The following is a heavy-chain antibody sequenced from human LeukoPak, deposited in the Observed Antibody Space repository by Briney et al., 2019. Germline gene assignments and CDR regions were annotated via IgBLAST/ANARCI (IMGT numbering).Heavy chain of an antibody. CDR3: ARDMFAVHYRGRSGAFDI. J-gene: IGHJ3*02. Sequence: GASVKVSCKASGYTFTGYYMHWVRQAPGQGLEWMGGIIPIFGTANYAQKFQGRVTITTDESTSTAYMELSSLRSEDTAVYYCARDMFAVHYRGRSGAFDIWGQGTMVTVSS. V-gene: IGHV1-69*05. D-gene: IGHD3-10*02. CDR1: GYTFTGYY. CDR2: IIPIFGTA.